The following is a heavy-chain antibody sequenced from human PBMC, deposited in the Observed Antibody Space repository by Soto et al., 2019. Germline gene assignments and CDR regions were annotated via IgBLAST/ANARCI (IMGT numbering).Heavy chain of an antibody. D-gene: IGHD1-26*01. CDR1: GFTFSSFT. Sequence: ESGGGLVKPGGSLRLSCVVSGFTFSSFTMNWVRQAPGKGLEWVSSISSISYIYYADSVKGRFTISRDNAKNSLYLQMNSLRAEDTAVYYCARGPTSGTYVYWGQGTLVTVSS. CDR3: ARGPTSGTYVY. V-gene: IGHV3-21*06. J-gene: IGHJ4*02. CDR2: ISSISYI.